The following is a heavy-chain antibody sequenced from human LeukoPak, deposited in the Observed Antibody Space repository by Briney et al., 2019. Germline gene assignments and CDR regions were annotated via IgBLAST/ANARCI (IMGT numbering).Heavy chain of an antibody. V-gene: IGHV1-8*01. CDR1: GYTFTSYD. Sequence: ASVKVSCKASGYTFTSYDINWVRQATGQGLEWMGWMNPNSGNTGYAQKFQGRVTMTRNTSISTAYMELNSLRAEDTAVYYCARDNSVRDEAWWFNPWGQGTLVTVSS. J-gene: IGHJ5*02. CDR2: MNPNSGNT. D-gene: IGHD5-24*01. CDR3: ARDNSVRDEAWWFNP.